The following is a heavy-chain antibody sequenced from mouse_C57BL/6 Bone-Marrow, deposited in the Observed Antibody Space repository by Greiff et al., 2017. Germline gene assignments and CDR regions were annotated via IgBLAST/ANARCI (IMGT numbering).Heavy chain of an antibody. CDR2: IDPSDSYN. D-gene: IGHD2-4*01. CDR1: GYTFTSYW. CDR3: ARKLRLYY. V-gene: IGHV1-50*01. J-gene: IGHJ2*01. Sequence: QVPLQQPGAELVKPGASVKLSCKASGYTFTSYWMQWVKQRPGQGLEWIGEIDPSDSYNNYNQKFKGKATLTVDTSSSKAYMQRSSLTSEDSAVYYYARKLRLYYWGRGTTLTVSS.